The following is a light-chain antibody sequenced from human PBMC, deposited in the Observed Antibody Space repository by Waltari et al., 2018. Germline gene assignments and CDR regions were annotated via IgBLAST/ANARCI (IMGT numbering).Light chain of an antibody. Sequence: QSVLTQPPSVSGAPGQRVTISCTGSSPNIGAGYDGRGYQPLPGTAPKLLIYGNSNRPSGVPDRFSGSKSGTSASLAITGLQAEDEADYYCQSYDSSLSGSSVVFGGGTKLTVL. CDR2: GNS. CDR1: SPNIGAGYD. CDR3: QSYDSSLSGSSVV. J-gene: IGLJ2*01. V-gene: IGLV1-40*01.